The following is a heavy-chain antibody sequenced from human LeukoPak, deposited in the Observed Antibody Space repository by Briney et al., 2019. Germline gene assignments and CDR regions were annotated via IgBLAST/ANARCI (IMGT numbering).Heavy chain of an antibody. CDR1: GGSFSGYY. V-gene: IGHV4-34*01. J-gene: IGHJ3*02. Sequence: PSETLSLTCAVYGGSFSGYYWSWIRQPPGKGLEWIGEINHSGSTNYNPSLKSRVTISVDTSKNQFSLKLSSVTAADTAVYYCARGTGRSPVDAFDIWGQGTMVTVSS. CDR3: ARGTGRSPVDAFDI. D-gene: IGHD7-27*01. CDR2: INHSGST.